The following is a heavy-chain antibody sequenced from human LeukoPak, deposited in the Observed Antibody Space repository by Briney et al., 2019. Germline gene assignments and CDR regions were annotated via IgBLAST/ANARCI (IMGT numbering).Heavy chain of an antibody. J-gene: IGHJ4*02. CDR1: GFTLSYYS. V-gene: IGHV3-21*04. CDR3: ARDRGTTPFDY. D-gene: IGHD2/OR15-2a*01. Sequence: PGRSLRLSCPADGFTLSYYSTNWVSQAPGKGLEWVSSFSSRRDYIKYADSVKGRFTISRDNAKNSLDLQMTSLGSEDTAMYYCARDRGTTPFDYWGQGTLVTVSS. CDR2: FSSRRDYI.